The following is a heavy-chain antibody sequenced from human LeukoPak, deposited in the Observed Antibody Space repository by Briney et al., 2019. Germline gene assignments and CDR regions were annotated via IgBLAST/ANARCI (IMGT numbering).Heavy chain of an antibody. CDR3: ARAYYYDSSGYPAFDI. CDR1: GGTFISYA. J-gene: IGHJ3*02. CDR2: INAIFGTA. V-gene: IGHV1-69*05. Sequence: SLKVSCKASGGTFISYAISWVRQAPGQGLEWMGLINAIFGTANYAQKFQGRVTITTDESTSTDYMELSSLRSEDTAVYYCARAYYYDSSGYPAFDIWGQGTMVTVSS. D-gene: IGHD3-22*01.